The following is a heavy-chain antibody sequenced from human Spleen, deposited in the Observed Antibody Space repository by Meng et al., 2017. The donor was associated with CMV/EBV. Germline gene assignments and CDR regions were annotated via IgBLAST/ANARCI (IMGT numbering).Heavy chain of an antibody. D-gene: IGHD4-17*01. Sequence: GESLKISCTASGFTFGDYAMSWVRQAPGKGLEWVSLICSGGTTYYADAVKGRFTTSRVSSKNTLYLQMSNLRAEDTAVYYCATTYGDYDYGLDVWGQGTTVTVSS. CDR2: ICSGGTT. V-gene: IGHV3-53*01. CDR3: ATTYGDYDYGLDV. J-gene: IGHJ6*02. CDR1: GFTFGDYA.